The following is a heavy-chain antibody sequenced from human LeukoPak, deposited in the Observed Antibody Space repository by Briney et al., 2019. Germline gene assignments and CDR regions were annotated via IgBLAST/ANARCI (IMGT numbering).Heavy chain of an antibody. Sequence: SETLSLTCAVYGGSFSGYYWSWIRQPPGKGLEWIGEINHSGSTNYNPSLKSRVTISVDTSKNQFSLKLSSVTAADTAVYYCAREGYSSTSCYRRFRYYYYYMDVWGKGTTVTVSS. CDR3: AREGYSSTSCYRRFRYYYYYMDV. CDR2: INHSGST. J-gene: IGHJ6*03. D-gene: IGHD2-2*02. CDR1: GGSFSGYY. V-gene: IGHV4-34*01.